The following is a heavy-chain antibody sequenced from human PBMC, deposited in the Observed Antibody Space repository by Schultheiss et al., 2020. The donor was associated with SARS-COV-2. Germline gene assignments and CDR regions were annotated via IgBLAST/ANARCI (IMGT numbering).Heavy chain of an antibody. CDR2: IYYSGST. Sequence: SETLSLTCDVYGGSISSYYWSWIRQPPGKGLEWIGYIYYSGSTNYNPSLKSRVTISVDTSKNQFSLKLSSVTAADTAVYYCAKDGGYWGQGTLVTVSS. J-gene: IGHJ4*02. D-gene: IGHD3-16*01. V-gene: IGHV4-59*12. CDR3: AKDGGY. CDR1: GGSISSYY.